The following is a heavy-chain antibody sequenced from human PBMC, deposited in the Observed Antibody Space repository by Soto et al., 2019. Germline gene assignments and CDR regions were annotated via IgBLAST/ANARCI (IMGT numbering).Heavy chain of an antibody. CDR2: IYYSGST. J-gene: IGHJ5*02. Sequence: SETLSLTCTVSGGSISSYYWSWIRQPPGKGLEWIGYIYYSGSTNYNPSLKSRVTISVDTSKNQFSLKLSSVTAADTAVYYCARVGAAYNWFDPWGQGTLVTVSS. V-gene: IGHV4-59*01. CDR1: GGSISSYY. D-gene: IGHD3-3*01. CDR3: ARVGAAYNWFDP.